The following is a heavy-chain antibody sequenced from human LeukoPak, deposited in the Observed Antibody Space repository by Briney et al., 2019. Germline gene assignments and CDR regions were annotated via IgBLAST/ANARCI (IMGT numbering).Heavy chain of an antibody. CDR1: GGSFSDYY. CDR3: AGRISAAGNILWFDP. D-gene: IGHD6-13*01. J-gene: IGHJ5*02. CDR2: IKHSGST. Sequence: SETLSLTCAVYGGSFSDYYWSWIRQPPGKGLEWIGEIKHSGSTNYKPSLKSRVTISVDTSKNQFSLKLSSVTAADTAVYYCAGRISAAGNILWFDPWGQGTLVTVSS. V-gene: IGHV4-34*01.